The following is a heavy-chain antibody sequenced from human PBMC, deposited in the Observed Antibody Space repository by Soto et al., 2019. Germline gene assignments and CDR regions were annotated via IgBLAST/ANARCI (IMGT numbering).Heavy chain of an antibody. CDR3: AIDLYSGSYSLNYYFDY. J-gene: IGHJ4*02. D-gene: IGHD1-26*01. V-gene: IGHV3-30*03. CDR2: ISYDGSNK. CDR1: GFTFSSYG. Sequence: QVQLVESGGGVVQPGRSLRLSCAASGFTFSSYGMHWVRQAPGKGLEWVAVISYDGSNKYYADSVKGRFTISRDNSKNTLYLQMNSLRAEDTAVYDCAIDLYSGSYSLNYYFDYWGQGTLVTVSS.